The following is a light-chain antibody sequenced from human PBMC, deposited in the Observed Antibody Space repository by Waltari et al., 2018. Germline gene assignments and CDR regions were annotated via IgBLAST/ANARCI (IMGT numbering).Light chain of an antibody. CDR1: KIGSKR. V-gene: IGLV3-21*03. Sequence: YVLTQPPSMSVAPGKTATMICGGNKIGSKRVHWYQQKPGQAPLLVVYDDSDRPSGIPERFSGSNSGNTATLTVSRVEAGDEADYYCQVWDTRTNHQVFGGGTKLTVL. J-gene: IGLJ2*01. CDR2: DDS. CDR3: QVWDTRTNHQV.